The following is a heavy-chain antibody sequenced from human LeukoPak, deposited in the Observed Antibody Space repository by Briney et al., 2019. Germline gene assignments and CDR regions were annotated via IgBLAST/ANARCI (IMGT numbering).Heavy chain of an antibody. Sequence: GGSLRLSCVASGFTYSHNGMHWVRQAPGKGLEWVAFIQYDGNTIFYADSVKGRFTISRDNSKNSLYLQMNSLRAEDTAVYYCARDSPAIAVALDYWGQGTLVTVSS. D-gene: IGHD6-19*01. CDR2: IQYDGNTI. CDR1: GFTYSHNG. V-gene: IGHV3-33*05. CDR3: ARDSPAIAVALDY. J-gene: IGHJ4*02.